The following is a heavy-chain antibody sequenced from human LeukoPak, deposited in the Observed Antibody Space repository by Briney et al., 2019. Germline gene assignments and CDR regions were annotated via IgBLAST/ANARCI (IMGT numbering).Heavy chain of an antibody. D-gene: IGHD5-12*01. J-gene: IGHJ4*02. CDR3: ARGRTYSGSADY. CDR2: IIPIFGTA. CDR1: GGTFSSYA. V-gene: IGHV1-69*06. Sequence: SVKVSCKASGGTFSSYAISWVRQAPGQGLEWMGGIIPIFGTANYARKFQGRVTITADKSTSTAYMELSSLRSEDTAVYYCARGRTYSGSADYWGQGTLVTVSS.